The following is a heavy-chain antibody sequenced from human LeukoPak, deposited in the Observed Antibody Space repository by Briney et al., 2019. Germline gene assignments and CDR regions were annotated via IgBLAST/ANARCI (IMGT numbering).Heavy chain of an antibody. CDR3: ARVASYILTGYYPLEASDY. CDR1: GYTFTGYY. D-gene: IGHD3-9*01. J-gene: IGHJ4*02. CDR2: INPNSGGT. Sequence: GASVKVSCKASGYTFTGYYMHWVRQAPGQGLEWMGWINPNSGGTNYAQKFQGRVTMTRNTSISTAYMELSRLRSDDTAVYYCARVASYILTGYYPLEASDYWGQGTLVTVSS. V-gene: IGHV1-2*02.